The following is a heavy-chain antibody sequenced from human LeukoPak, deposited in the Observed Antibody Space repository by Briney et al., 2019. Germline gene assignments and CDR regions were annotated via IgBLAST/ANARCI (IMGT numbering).Heavy chain of an antibody. CDR1: GFTFSSYA. CDR3: ARVRGSSWYPELLDYYYMDV. Sequence: PGGSLRLSCAASGFTFSSYAMSWVRQAPGKGLEWVSAISGSGGSTYYADSVKGRFTISRDNAKNTLYLQMNSLRAEDTAVYYCARVRGSSWYPELLDYYYMDVWGKGTTVTVSS. J-gene: IGHJ6*03. CDR2: ISGSGGST. V-gene: IGHV3-23*01. D-gene: IGHD6-13*01.